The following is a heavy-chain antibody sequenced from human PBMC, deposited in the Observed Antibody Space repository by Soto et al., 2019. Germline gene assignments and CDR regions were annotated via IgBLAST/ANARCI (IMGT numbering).Heavy chain of an antibody. CDR2: ISGSGGST. Sequence: EVQLLESGGGLVQPGGSLRLSCAASGFTFSSYAMSWVRQAPGKGLEWVSAISGSGGSTYYADSVKGRFTISRDNSMNTLYLQMNSLRAEDKAVYLWAKDCLSKVRGVYDAFDIWGQGTMVTVSS. CDR3: AKDCLSKVRGVYDAFDI. J-gene: IGHJ3*02. D-gene: IGHD3-10*01. V-gene: IGHV3-23*01. CDR1: GFTFSSYA.